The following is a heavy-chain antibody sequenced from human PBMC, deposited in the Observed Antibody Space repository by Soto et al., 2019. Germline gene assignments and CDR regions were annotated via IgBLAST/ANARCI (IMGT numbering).Heavy chain of an antibody. CDR3: ARDVGLIAYDILTGYYDY. V-gene: IGHV1-3*01. CDR1: GYTFTSYA. Sequence: GASVKVSCKASGYTFTSYAMHWVRQAPGQRLEWMGWINAGNGNTKYSQKFQGRVTITRDTSASTAYMELSSLRSEDTAVYYCARDVGLIAYDILTGYYDYWGQGTLVTVSS. J-gene: IGHJ4*02. CDR2: INAGNGNT. D-gene: IGHD3-9*01.